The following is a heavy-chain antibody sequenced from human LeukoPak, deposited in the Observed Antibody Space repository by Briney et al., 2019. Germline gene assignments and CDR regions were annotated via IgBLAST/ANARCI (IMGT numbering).Heavy chain of an antibody. CDR3: ARDLRKPNDY. V-gene: IGHV3-23*01. D-gene: IGHD1-14*01. CDR2: ISGGGAST. CDR1: GFIFSSYA. Sequence: GGSLRLSCAASGFIFSSYAMSWVRQAPGKGLEWVSAISGGGASTYYADSLKGRFTISRDNSKSTLYLQMNSLRAEDTAVYYCARDLRKPNDYWGQGTLVTVSS. J-gene: IGHJ4*02.